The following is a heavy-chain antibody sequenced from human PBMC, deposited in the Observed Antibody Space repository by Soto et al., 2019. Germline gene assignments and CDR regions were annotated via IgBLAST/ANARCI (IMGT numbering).Heavy chain of an antibody. Sequence: GASVKVSCKASGYTFTSYGISWVRQAPGQGLEWMGWISAYNGNTNYAQKLQGRVTMTTDTSTSTAYMELRSLRSDDTAVYYCARGRVTGTTAYYYYGMDVWGQGTTVTVSS. CDR1: GYTFTSYG. CDR3: ARGRVTGTTAYYYYGMDV. J-gene: IGHJ6*02. D-gene: IGHD1-20*01. CDR2: ISAYNGNT. V-gene: IGHV1-18*01.